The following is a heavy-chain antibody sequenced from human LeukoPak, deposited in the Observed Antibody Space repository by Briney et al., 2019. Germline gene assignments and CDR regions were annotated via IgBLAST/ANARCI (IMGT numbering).Heavy chain of an antibody. J-gene: IGHJ4*02. CDR3: GRNLGSGSDH. CDR1: GASVSSDY. Sequence: SETLSLTCSVSGASVSSDYWNWIRQSPGRGLEWIGYTHYRGDIDYNPSLKSRLTMSVDASSNQVSLKLSSVTAADAAVYYCGRNLGSGSDHWGQGTLVTVSS. V-gene: IGHV4-59*02. D-gene: IGHD3-10*01. CDR2: THYRGDI.